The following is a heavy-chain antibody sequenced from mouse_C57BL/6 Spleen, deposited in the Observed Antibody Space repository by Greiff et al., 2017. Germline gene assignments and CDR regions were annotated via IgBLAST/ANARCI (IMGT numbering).Heavy chain of an antibody. Sequence: VQLQQPGAELVKPGASVKMSCKASGYTFTSYWITWVKQRPGQGLEWIGDIYPGSGSTNYNEKFKSKATLTVDTSSSTAYMQLSCLTSEDSAVYYCARDDSRGDYFDYWGQGTTLTVSS. CDR2: IYPGSGST. J-gene: IGHJ2*01. CDR3: ARDDSRGDYFDY. D-gene: IGHD1-1*01. CDR1: GYTFTSYW. V-gene: IGHV1-55*01.